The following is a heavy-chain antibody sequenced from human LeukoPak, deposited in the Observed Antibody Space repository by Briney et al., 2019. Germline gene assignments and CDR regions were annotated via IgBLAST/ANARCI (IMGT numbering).Heavy chain of an antibody. D-gene: IGHD3-22*01. CDR2: ISYDGSNK. CDR1: GFTFSSYG. V-gene: IGHV3-30*18. CDR3: AKDREYYYDSSGFDY. Sequence: GGSLRLSCAASGFTFSSYGMHWVRQAPGKGLEWVAVISYDGSNKYYADSVKGRFTISRDNSKNTLYLLMNSLRAEDTAVYYCAKDREYYYDSSGFDYWGQGTLVTVSS. J-gene: IGHJ4*02.